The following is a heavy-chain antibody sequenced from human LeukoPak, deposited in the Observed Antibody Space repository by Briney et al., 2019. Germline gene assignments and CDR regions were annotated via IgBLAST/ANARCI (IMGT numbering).Heavy chain of an antibody. CDR1: GSSTSSGSYY. CDR3: AGEHSGGWWFDY. Sequence: PSEILSPTCTVSGSSTSSGSYYWSWLRRPPGKGLGRIGYIYHSGSTTYNPSLRRRVTISLDPPKNKFSLKLTSVNAAHASVFYRAGEHSGGWWFDYGGEGTLVTVSS. V-gene: IGHV4-61*01. D-gene: IGHD2-15*01. CDR2: IYHSGST. J-gene: IGHJ4*02.